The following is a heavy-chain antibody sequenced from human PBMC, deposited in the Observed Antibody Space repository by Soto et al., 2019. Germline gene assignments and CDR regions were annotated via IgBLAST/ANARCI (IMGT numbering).Heavy chain of an antibody. CDR1: GGTFSSYA. Sequence: GASVKVSGKASGGTFSSYAISWVRQAPGQGLEWMGGIIPIFGTANYAQKFQGRVTITADESTSTAYMELSSLRSEDTAVYYCARAWSITMVRGVILDYYGMDVWGQGTTVTVSS. D-gene: IGHD3-10*01. J-gene: IGHJ6*02. CDR2: IIPIFGTA. CDR3: ARAWSITMVRGVILDYYGMDV. V-gene: IGHV1-69*13.